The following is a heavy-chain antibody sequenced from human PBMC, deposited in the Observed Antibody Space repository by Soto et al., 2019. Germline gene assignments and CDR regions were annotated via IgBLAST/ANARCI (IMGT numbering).Heavy chain of an antibody. CDR3: AGRIRGDYSFDF. CDR2: IDWDDEK. D-gene: IGHD4-17*01. J-gene: IGHJ4*02. CDR1: GFSLTASETR. V-gene: IGHV2-70*04. Sequence: SGPTLVNPTQTLALTCTISGFSLTASETRVSWIPQPPGKSLEWLARIDWDDEKFYRPSLKRRLTISRDTSKNQVVLTITNVYPLDTATYYCAGRIRGDYSFDFWGQGALVTVSS.